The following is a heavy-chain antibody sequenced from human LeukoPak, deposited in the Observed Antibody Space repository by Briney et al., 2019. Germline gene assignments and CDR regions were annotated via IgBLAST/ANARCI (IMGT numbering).Heavy chain of an antibody. CDR1: GFTFRSYA. V-gene: IGHV3-23*01. Sequence: GGSLRLSCAASGFTFRSYAMRGVRQARGKGGEWVSAISGSGGRTYYADSVKGRFTISRENSKNTLYLQLNSLRAEDTAVYYCAKWGEYRSGWYRFHYWGQGTLVTVSS. CDR3: AKWGEYRSGWYRFHY. J-gene: IGHJ4*02. CDR2: ISGSGGRT. D-gene: IGHD6-19*01.